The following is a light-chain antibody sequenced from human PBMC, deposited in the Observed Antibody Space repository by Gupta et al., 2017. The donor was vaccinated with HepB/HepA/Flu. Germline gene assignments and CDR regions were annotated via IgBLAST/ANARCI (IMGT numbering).Light chain of an antibody. J-gene: IGKJ1*01. Sequence: NRMTQSPSSFSASTGDRVTITCRASQGISSYLAWYQQKPGKAPKLLIYAASTLQSGVPSRFSGSGSGTDFTLTISCLQSEDFATYYCQQYNSYPRTFGQGTQVEIK. CDR1: QGISSY. V-gene: IGKV1-8*01. CDR3: QQYNSYPRT. CDR2: AAS.